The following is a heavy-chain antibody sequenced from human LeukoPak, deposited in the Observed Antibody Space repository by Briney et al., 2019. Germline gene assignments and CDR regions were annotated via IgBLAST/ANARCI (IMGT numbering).Heavy chain of an antibody. CDR3: ARDGLD. Sequence: GGSLRLSCAASGFTVSSNYMSWVRQAPGKGLEWVANIKQDGSEKYYVDSVKGRFTISRDNAKNSLYLQMNSLRAEDTAVYYCARDGLDWGQGTLVTVSS. V-gene: IGHV3-7*01. CDR1: GFTVSSNY. J-gene: IGHJ4*02. CDR2: IKQDGSEK.